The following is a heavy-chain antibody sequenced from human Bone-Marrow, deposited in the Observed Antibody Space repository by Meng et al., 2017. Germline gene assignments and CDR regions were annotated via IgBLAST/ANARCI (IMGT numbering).Heavy chain of an antibody. CDR3: ASLYGDSSVWYLDL. D-gene: IGHD4-17*01. CDR1: GGSSSSGNHY. J-gene: IGHJ2*01. CDR2: IYYSGST. Sequence: QGPLQDSGPGLGKPSQTLSLTCTVSGGSSSSGNHYWSWIRQHPGKGMEYIGYIYYSGSTYYNPSLKSRVIISVDTSKNQFSLRLNSVTAADTAVYYCASLYGDSSVWYLDLWGRGTLVTVSS. V-gene: IGHV4-31*03.